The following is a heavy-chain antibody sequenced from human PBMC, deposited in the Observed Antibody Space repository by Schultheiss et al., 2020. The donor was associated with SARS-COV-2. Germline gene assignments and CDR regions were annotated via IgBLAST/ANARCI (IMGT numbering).Heavy chain of an antibody. CDR2: IGTAGDT. CDR3: ARDGYIVATTFDY. Sequence: GESLKISCAASGFTFSSYDMHWVRQATGKGLEWVSAIGTAGDTYYPGSVKGRFTISRDNSKNTLYLQMNSLRAEDTAVYYCARDGYIVATTFDYWGQGTLVTVSS. D-gene: IGHD5-12*01. J-gene: IGHJ4*02. V-gene: IGHV3-13*01. CDR1: GFTFSSYD.